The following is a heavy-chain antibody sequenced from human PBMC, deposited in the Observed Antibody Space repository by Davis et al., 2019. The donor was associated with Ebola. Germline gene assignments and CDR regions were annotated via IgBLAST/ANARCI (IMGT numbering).Heavy chain of an antibody. D-gene: IGHD5-12*01. J-gene: IGHJ6*02. CDR1: GGSVSSGDYY. CDR2: IYYSGST. Sequence: MPSETLSLTCTVSGGSVSSGDYYWSWIRQPPGKGLEWIGYIYYSGSTYYNPSLKSRVTISVDTSKNQFTLKLSSVTAADTAVYYCARDRSGYDPWGYYYYGMDVWGQGTTVTVSS. CDR3: ARDRSGYDPWGYYYYGMDV. V-gene: IGHV4-30-4*01.